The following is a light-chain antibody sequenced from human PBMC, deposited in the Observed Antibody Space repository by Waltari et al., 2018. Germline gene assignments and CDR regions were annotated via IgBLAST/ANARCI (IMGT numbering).Light chain of an antibody. CDR2: RAS. CDR3: QQYSDDWT. V-gene: IGKV1-5*03. J-gene: IGKJ1*01. CDR1: QSINRW. Sequence: DLQMTQSPSTLSASVGDTVSITCRASQSINRWLAWYQQKPGKAPNRLIYRASTLESGVPSRFSGSESGAEVTLTISSLQPDDFATYDCQQYSDDWTFGQGTKVEIK.